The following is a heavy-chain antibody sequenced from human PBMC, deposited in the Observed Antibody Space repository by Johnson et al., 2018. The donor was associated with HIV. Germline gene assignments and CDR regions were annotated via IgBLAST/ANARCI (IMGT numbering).Heavy chain of an antibody. J-gene: IGHJ3*02. V-gene: IGHV3-7*03. CDR2: INQDGTEK. CDR1: GFTFSSYG. CDR3: ARDYRGALDI. D-gene: IGHD4-11*01. Sequence: EVQLVESGGGVVQPGRSLRLSCAASGFTFSSYGMHWVRQAPGKGLEWVANINQDGTEKYYVDFVKGRFTISRDNAKNLLFLQVNNLRAEDTAVYFCARDYRGALDIWGQGTMVTVSS.